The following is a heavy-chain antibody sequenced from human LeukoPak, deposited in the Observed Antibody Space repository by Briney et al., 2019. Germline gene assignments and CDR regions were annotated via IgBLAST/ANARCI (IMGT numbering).Heavy chain of an antibody. V-gene: IGHV5-51*01. CDR3: ARHQNDILTPLNWFDP. J-gene: IGHJ5*02. D-gene: IGHD3-9*01. CDR1: GYSFTSYW. CDR2: IYPGDSDT. Sequence: HGESLKISCKGSGYSFTSYWIGWVRQMPGKGLEWMGIIYPGDSDTRYSPSFQGQVTISADKSISTAYLQWSSLKASDTAMYYCARHQNDILTPLNWFDPWGQGTLVTVSS.